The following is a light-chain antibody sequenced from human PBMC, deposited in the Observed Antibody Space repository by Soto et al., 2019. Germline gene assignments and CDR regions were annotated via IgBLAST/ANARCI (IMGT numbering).Light chain of an antibody. Sequence: QSVLTQPPSASGTPGQRVTLSCSGSSSNIGSNTVNWYQQLPGTAPKLLIYSNNQRPSGVPDRFSGSKSGTSASLAISGLQSEDDADYYWAAWDDSLNENVFGTGTKLTVL. CDR3: AAWDDSLNENV. J-gene: IGLJ1*01. CDR2: SNN. V-gene: IGLV1-44*01. CDR1: SSNIGSNT.